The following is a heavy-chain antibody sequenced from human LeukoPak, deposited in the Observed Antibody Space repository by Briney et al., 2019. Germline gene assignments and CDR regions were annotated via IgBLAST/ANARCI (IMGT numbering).Heavy chain of an antibody. D-gene: IGHD6-19*01. CDR3: AKDLGYSSGWSFDY. J-gene: IGHJ4*02. CDR2: IYSSDAT. Sequence: GGSLRLSCAASGFTFSSYSMNWVRQAPGKGLEWVSIIYSSDATYYADSVKGRFTVSRDKAKNTLYLQMNSLRAEDTAVYYCAKDLGYSSGWSFDYWGQGTLVTVSS. CDR1: GFTFSSYS. V-gene: IGHV3-66*01.